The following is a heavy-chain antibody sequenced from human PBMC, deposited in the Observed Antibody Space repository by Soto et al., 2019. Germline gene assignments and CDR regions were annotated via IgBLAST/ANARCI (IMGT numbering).Heavy chain of an antibody. CDR2: INPNSGGT. D-gene: IGHD2-2*01. CDR3: ARGRIVVVPAAIWWFDP. J-gene: IGHJ5*02. CDR1: GYTFTGYY. V-gene: IGHV1-2*02. Sequence: ASVKVSCKASGYTFTGYYMHWVRQAPGQGLEWMGWINPNSGGTNYAQKFQGRVTMTRDTSISTAYMELSRLRSDDTAVYYCARGRIVVVPAAIWWFDPGAREPWSPSPQ.